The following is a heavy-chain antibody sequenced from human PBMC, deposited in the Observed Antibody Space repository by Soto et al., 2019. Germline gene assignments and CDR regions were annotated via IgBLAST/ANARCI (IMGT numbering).Heavy chain of an antibody. CDR3: AKDRREGGNSAFYFDC. J-gene: IGHJ4*02. CDR1: GFKFSNYA. Sequence: GGSLRLSCAASGFKFSNYAMSWVRQAPGKGLEWVSLISATGGGTYYADSVKGRFTISRDNSHNTLYLPVHSLTAEDTAVYYCAKDRREGGNSAFYFDCWGQGAQVTVSS. CDR2: ISATGGGT. V-gene: IGHV3-23*01. D-gene: IGHD3-16*01.